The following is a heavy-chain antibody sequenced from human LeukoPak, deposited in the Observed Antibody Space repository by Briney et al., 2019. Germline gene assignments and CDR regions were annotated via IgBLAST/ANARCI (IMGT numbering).Heavy chain of an antibody. Sequence: GGSLRLSCAASGFTFSDYYMSWIRQAPGKGLEWVSFISSSSTYIYYADSMKGRFTISRDNAKNSLFLQMNNLRGEDTAVYYCARIPYSSSLTDAFDIWGQGTMVTVYS. CDR3: ARIPYSSSLTDAFDI. V-gene: IGHV3-11*06. CDR1: GFTFSDYY. CDR2: ISSSSTYI. J-gene: IGHJ3*02. D-gene: IGHD6-6*01.